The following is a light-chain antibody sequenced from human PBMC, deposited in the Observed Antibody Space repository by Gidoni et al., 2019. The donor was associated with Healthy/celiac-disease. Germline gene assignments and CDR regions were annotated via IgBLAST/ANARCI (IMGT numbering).Light chain of an antibody. Sequence: QSALTQPASVSGSPGQSITISCTGTSSDVAGYNYVSWYQQHPGKAPKLMIYDVSNRPSGVSKRFSGSKSGNTASLTISGLQAEDEADYYCSSYTSSSTLWVFGGGTKLTVL. CDR2: DVS. J-gene: IGLJ3*02. CDR1: SSDVAGYNY. V-gene: IGLV2-14*01. CDR3: SSYTSSSTLWV.